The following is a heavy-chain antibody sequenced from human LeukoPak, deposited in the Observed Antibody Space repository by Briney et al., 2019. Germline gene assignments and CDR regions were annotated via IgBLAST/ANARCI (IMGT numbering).Heavy chain of an antibody. Sequence: PGGSLRLSCAASASGVAFTSHSMNWVRQAPGKGLEWISYIHSSGNYIFYSASVEGRFTVSRDNARNSLYLQMTSLRAEDTAIYYCARKYNSRATFDYWGQGTLVTVSS. J-gene: IGHJ4*02. CDR2: IHSSGNYI. CDR3: ARKYNSRATFDY. CDR1: ASGVAFTSHS. D-gene: IGHD1-14*01. V-gene: IGHV3-21*05.